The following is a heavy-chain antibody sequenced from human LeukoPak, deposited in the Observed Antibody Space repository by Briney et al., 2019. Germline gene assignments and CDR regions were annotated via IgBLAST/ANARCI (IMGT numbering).Heavy chain of an antibody. CDR2: LNTDGAWI. CDR1: GFTFRSYV. J-gene: IGHJ4*02. V-gene: IGHV3-23*01. D-gene: IGHD1-26*01. CDR3: ARLVGATTGATDH. Sequence: PGGSLRLSCAASGFTFRSYVMSWVRLAPGKGLEWVSGLNTDGAWIYYADSVKGRFTISRDNSENTLYLQMNSLRVEDTAIYYCARLVGATTGATDHWGQGSLVIVS.